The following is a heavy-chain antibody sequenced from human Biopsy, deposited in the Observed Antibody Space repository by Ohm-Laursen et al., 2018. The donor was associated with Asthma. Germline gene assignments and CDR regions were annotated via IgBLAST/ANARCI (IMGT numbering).Heavy chain of an antibody. CDR1: GFTFSSYG. D-gene: IGHD3-22*01. V-gene: IGHV3-33*01. J-gene: IGHJ4*02. Sequence: SLRLSCAAPGFTFSSYGMHWVRQAPGKGLEWVAVIWYDGSNKYYADSVKGRFTISRDNSKNTLYLQMNNLRAEDTAVYYCARDPAGYYYFDYWGQGTLVTVSS. CDR3: ARDPAGYYYFDY. CDR2: IWYDGSNK.